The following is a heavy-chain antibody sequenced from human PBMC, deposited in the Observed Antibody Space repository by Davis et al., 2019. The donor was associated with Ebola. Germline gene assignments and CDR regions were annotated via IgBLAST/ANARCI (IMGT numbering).Heavy chain of an antibody. Sequence: MPSETLSLTCAVSGGLFSGYYWSWIRQPPGKGLEWIGEINHSGSTNYNPSLKSRVTISVDKSKNQFSLKLSSVTATDTAVYYCARVDCIAVARCIGMDVWGQGTTVTVSS. CDR1: GGLFSGYY. CDR3: ARVDCIAVARCIGMDV. CDR2: INHSGST. J-gene: IGHJ6*02. D-gene: IGHD6-19*01. V-gene: IGHV4-34*01.